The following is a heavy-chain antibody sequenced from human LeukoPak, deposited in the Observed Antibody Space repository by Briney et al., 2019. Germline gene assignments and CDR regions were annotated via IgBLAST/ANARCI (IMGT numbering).Heavy chain of an antibody. Sequence: SETLSLTCTASGGSLNNYYWTWIRQPAGKGLEWIGRIEPSGTNDHNPSFKSRITMSINMSKNQFSLELISVTAADTAVYYCTRGHGWTDYWGQGTLVTVSS. D-gene: IGHD6-19*01. CDR3: TRGHGWTDY. CDR2: IEPSGTN. CDR1: GGSLNNYY. V-gene: IGHV4-4*07. J-gene: IGHJ4*02.